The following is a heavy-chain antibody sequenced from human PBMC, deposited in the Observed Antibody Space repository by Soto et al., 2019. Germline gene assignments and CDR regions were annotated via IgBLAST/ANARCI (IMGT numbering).Heavy chain of an antibody. V-gene: IGHV3-53*01. J-gene: IGHJ6*02. CDR3: TRAGSDPGNFYISNYYAMDV. CDR1: VFSVSSDY. D-gene: IGHD3-10*01. Sequence: RGSLRLSCSASVFSVSSDYMSWFRQAPGKGLEWVSLIYSGGDTYYADSVKGRFTISRDISSNTIYLHMTSLRADDTAIYYCTRAGSDPGNFYISNYYAMDVWGRGTTVTVSS. CDR2: IYSGGDT.